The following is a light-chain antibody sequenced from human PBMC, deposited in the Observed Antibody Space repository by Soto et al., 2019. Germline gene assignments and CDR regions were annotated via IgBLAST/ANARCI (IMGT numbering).Light chain of an antibody. CDR2: HAS. Sequence: EIVLTQSPATLSLSPGERATLSCRASQSVSNYLDWYQKKPGQAPRLLVYHASSRATGIPDRFSGSGSGTDFNLTISRLEPEDFAVYYCQQYGSSLWTFGQGTKVDIK. CDR1: QSVSNY. CDR3: QQYGSSLWT. V-gene: IGKV3-20*01. J-gene: IGKJ1*01.